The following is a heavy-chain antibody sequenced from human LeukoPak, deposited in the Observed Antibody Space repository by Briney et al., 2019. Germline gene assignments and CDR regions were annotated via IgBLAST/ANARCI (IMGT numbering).Heavy chain of an antibody. CDR3: ARQGYDILTGYIDAFDI. Sequence: SETLSLTCTVSGGSISGYYWSWIRQPPGKGLEWIGYISYSGSTNYNPSLKSRVTISIDTSKNQFSLKLRSVTAADTAIYYCARQGYDILTGYIDAFDIWGQGTMVTVSS. J-gene: IGHJ3*02. CDR1: GGSISGYY. D-gene: IGHD3-9*01. V-gene: IGHV4-59*08. CDR2: ISYSGST.